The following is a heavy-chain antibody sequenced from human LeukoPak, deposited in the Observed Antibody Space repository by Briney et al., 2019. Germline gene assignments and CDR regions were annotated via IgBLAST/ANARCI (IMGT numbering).Heavy chain of an antibody. D-gene: IGHD3-10*01. CDR2: VYYNGSS. Sequence: SETLSLTCTLSGGSIGFYYWKCIRQPPERRLEWIGCVYYNGSSNYNPSLNSRVTISVDTSKIQFSLKLSSVTAAAAAVYYCARSIKRGLFDYWGQGSLVTVSS. CDR3: ARSIKRGLFDY. J-gene: IGHJ4*02. CDR1: GGSIGFYY. V-gene: IGHV4-59*01.